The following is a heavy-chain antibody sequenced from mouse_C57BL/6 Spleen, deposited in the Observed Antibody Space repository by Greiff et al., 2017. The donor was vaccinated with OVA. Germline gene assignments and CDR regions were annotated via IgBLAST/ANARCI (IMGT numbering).Heavy chain of an antibody. J-gene: IGHJ1*03. V-gene: IGHV1-50*01. CDR1: GYTFTSYW. CDR2: IDPSDSYT. D-gene: IGHD2-3*01. CDR3: ARKGGYYVGWYFDV. Sequence: QVQLQQPGAELVKPGASVKLSCKASGYTFTSYWMQWVKQRPGQGLEWIGEIDPSDSYTNYNQKFKGKATMTVDTSSSTAYMQLSSLTSEDSAFYYCARKGGYYVGWYFDVWGTGTTVTVSA.